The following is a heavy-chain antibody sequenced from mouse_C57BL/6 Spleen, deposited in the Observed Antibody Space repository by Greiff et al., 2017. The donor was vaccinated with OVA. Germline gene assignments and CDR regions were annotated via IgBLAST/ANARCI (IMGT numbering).Heavy chain of an antibody. V-gene: IGHV10-1*01. CDR3: VTSYYSNYEGFAY. D-gene: IGHD2-5*01. CDR2: IRSKSNNYAT. Sequence: EVQLRESGGGLVQPKGSLKLSCAASGFSFNTYAMNWVRPAPGKGLEWVARIRSKSNNYATYYADSVKDRFTISRDDSESMLYLQMNNVKTEDTAMYYCVTSYYSNYEGFAYWGQGTLVTVSA. J-gene: IGHJ3*01. CDR1: GFSFNTYA.